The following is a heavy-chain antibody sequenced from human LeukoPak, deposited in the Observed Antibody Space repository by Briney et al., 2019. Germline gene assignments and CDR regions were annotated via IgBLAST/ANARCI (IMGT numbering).Heavy chain of an antibody. CDR1: GFIFSSYE. V-gene: IGHV3-48*03. J-gene: IGHJ4*02. CDR3: VRSLSWSGFDV. Sequence: GGSLSLSCAASGFIFSSYEMNWVRQAPGKGLEWVSYIGPSVSTIFYADSVKGRFTMSRDNAQSSLYLQMNSLRVEDTAVYYCVRSLSWSGFDVWGQGTLVTVSS. D-gene: IGHD3-3*01. CDR2: IGPSVSTI.